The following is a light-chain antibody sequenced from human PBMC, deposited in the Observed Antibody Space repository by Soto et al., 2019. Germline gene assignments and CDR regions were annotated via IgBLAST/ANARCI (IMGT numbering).Light chain of an antibody. V-gene: IGLV2-14*01. CDR3: SSYASSSTRV. CDR1: SSDAGGYNY. CDR2: DVS. Sequence: QSLLTHPASVSGSPGESITISCTGTSSDAGGYNYVSWYQQHPGNAPKLMIYDVSNRPSGVSNRFSGSKSGNTASLTISWLQAVDEAGYYCSSYASSSTRVFGSGTEVTGL. J-gene: IGLJ1*01.